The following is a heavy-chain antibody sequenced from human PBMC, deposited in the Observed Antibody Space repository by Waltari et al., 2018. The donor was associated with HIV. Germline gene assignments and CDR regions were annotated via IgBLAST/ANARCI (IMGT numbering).Heavy chain of an antibody. D-gene: IGHD1-26*01. J-gene: IGHJ4*02. Sequence: QLQLQESGPGLVKPSETLSLTCTVSGGSISSSSYYWGWIRQPPGKGLEWIGSIYYSGSTYYNPSLKSRVTISVDTSKNQFSLKLSSVTAADTAVYYCARGTLEDLKGKFSGSYYRYWGQGTLVTVSS. V-gene: IGHV4-39*07. CDR2: IYYSGST. CDR3: ARGTLEDLKGKFSGSYYRY. CDR1: GGSISSSSYY.